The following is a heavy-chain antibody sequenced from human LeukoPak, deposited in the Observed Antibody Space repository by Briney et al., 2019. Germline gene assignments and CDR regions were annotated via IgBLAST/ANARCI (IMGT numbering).Heavy chain of an antibody. CDR3: ARLRLDSSGWYFDY. D-gene: IGHD6-19*01. CDR2: IYYSGST. J-gene: IGHJ4*02. V-gene: IGHV4-59*01. Sequence: SSETLSLTCTVSGGSISSYYWSWIRQPPGKGLEWIGYIYYSGSTNYNPSLKSRVTISVDTSKNQFSLKLSSVTAADTAVYYCARLRLDSSGWYFDYWGQGTLVTVSS. CDR1: GGSISSYY.